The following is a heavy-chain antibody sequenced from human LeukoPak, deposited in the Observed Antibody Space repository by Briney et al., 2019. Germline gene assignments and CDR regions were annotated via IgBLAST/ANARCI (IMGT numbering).Heavy chain of an antibody. J-gene: IGHJ5*02. CDR1: GYTFTGYY. CDR2: INPNSGGT. D-gene: IGHD5-12*01. V-gene: IGHV1-2*02. Sequence: ASVKVSCKASGYTFTGYYMHWVRQAPGQGLEWMGWINPNSGGTNYAQKFQGRVTMTRDTSISTAYMELSRLRSDDTAVYYSARDSGADSGYDSYWFDPWGQGTLVTVSS. CDR3: ARDSGADSGYDSYWFDP.